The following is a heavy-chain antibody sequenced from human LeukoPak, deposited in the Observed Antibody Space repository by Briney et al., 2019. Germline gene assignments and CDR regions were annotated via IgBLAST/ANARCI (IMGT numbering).Heavy chain of an antibody. CDR3: ARRVDILNFFDP. CDR2: INHSGST. D-gene: IGHD3-9*01. CDR1: GFSFSSYA. Sequence: GSLRLSCAASGFSFSSYAMSWIRQPPGKGLEWIGEINHSGSTNYNPSLKSRVTISVDTSKNQFSLKLSSVTAADTAVYYCARRVDILNFFDPWGQGTLVTVSS. J-gene: IGHJ5*02. V-gene: IGHV4-34*01.